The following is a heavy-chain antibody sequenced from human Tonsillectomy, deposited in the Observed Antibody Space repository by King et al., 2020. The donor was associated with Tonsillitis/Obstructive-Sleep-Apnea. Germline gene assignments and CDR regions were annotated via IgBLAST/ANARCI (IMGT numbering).Heavy chain of an antibody. V-gene: IGHV4-34*01. CDR2: INHSGST. D-gene: IGHD2-2*01. Sequence: VQLQQWGAGLLKPSETLSLTCAVYGGSFSGYYWSWIRQPPGKGLEWIGEINHSGSTNYNPSLKSRVTISVDTSTNQFSLKLSSLTAADTAVYYCAREDIVVVPAARGDAFDIWGQGTMVTVSS. J-gene: IGHJ3*02. CDR1: GGSFSGYY. CDR3: AREDIVVVPAARGDAFDI.